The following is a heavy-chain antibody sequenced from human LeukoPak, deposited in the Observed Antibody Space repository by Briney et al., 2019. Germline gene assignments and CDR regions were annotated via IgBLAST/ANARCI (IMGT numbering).Heavy chain of an antibody. D-gene: IGHD6-13*01. V-gene: IGHV1-18*01. CDR3: ATTRSAYSSSPADF. Sequence: ASVTVSCKASGYTFTSYGISWVRQAPGQGLEWMGWISAYNGNTNYAQKLQGRVTMTTDTSTSTAYMELRSLRSDDTAVYYCATTRSAYSSSPADFWGQGTLVTVSS. CDR2: ISAYNGNT. J-gene: IGHJ4*02. CDR1: GYTFTSYG.